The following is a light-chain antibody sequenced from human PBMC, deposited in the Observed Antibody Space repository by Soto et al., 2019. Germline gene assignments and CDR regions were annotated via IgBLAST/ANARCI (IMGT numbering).Light chain of an antibody. CDR1: QTVGSY. J-gene: IGKJ1*01. CDR2: DTS. Sequence: EIVLTKSPAPLSLSPGAIATLSCRASQTVGSYLAGFRQTPGQAPRLLIYDTSIRATGIPARFSGSGSGTDFTVTISSLVAEDFAVYYCQQRSDWPPTCGQGTKVEIK. CDR3: QQRSDWPPT. V-gene: IGKV3-11*01.